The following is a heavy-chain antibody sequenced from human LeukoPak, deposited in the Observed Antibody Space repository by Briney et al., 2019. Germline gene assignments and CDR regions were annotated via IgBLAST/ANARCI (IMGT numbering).Heavy chain of an antibody. CDR2: IYYDGST. J-gene: IGHJ4*02. CDR3: LPSKDYSPDY. Sequence: SSETLSLTCSVSVDSISTSNYYWGWIRQSPGEGLEWIGTIYYDGSTYYNPSLKSRVTISMDTSKNQFSLNLSSVTAADTAVYYCLPSKDYSPDYWGQGTLVTVSS. D-gene: IGHD2-15*01. CDR1: VDSISTSNYY. V-gene: IGHV4-39*07.